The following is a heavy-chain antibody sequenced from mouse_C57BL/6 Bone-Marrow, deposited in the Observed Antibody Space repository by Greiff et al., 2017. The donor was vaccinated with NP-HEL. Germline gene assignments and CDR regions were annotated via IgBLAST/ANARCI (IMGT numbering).Heavy chain of an antibody. CDR3: ARDGYDVGPFFDV. CDR2: ISSGSSTI. Sequence: EVKLMESGGGLVKPGGSLKLSCAASGFTFSDYGMHWVRQAPEKGLEWVAYISSGSSTIYYADTVKGRFTISRDNAKNTLFLQMTSLRSEDTAMDYCARDGYDVGPFFDVWGTGTTVTVSS. D-gene: IGHD2-2*01. J-gene: IGHJ1*03. CDR1: GFTFSDYG. V-gene: IGHV5-17*01.